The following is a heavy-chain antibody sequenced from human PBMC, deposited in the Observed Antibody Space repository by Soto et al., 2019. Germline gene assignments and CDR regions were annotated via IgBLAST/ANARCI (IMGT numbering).Heavy chain of an antibody. CDR1: GFTFDDYS. CDR2: ISWNSGSI. V-gene: IGHV3-9*01. D-gene: IGHD4-17*01. J-gene: IGHJ6*02. Sequence: DVQLVESGGGLVQPGRSLRLYCAASGFTFDDYSMHWVRQAPGKGLEWVSGISWNSGSIGYADSVKGRFPISRDNAKNSLYMQMNSLRAEDTALYYCAKAHGDYVYYYYGMDVWGQGTTVTVSS. CDR3: AKAHGDYVYYYYGMDV.